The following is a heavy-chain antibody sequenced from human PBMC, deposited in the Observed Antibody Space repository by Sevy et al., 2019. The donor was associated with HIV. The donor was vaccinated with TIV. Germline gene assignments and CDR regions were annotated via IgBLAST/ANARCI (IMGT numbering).Heavy chain of an antibody. Sequence: GESLKISCAASGYIFSSYTMTWVRQAPGKGLEWVSGITGSGGNTYYADSVKGRFTISRDNSKSTLFLQMNSLRAEDTAVYYCARGGFSSSWSLGNYFDYWGQGTLVTVSS. D-gene: IGHD6-13*01. CDR2: ITGSGGNT. CDR1: GYIFSSYT. CDR3: ARGGFSSSWSLGNYFDY. J-gene: IGHJ4*02. V-gene: IGHV3-23*01.